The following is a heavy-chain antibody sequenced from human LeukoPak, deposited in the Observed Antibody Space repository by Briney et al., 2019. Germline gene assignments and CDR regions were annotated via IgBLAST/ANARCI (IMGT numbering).Heavy chain of an antibody. CDR1: GGTFSSYA. Sequence: SVKVSCKASGGTFSSYAISWVRQAPGQGLEWMGGIIPIFGTANYAQKFQGRVTITADESTSTAYMELSSLRSEDTAVYYCARDSSGYSYGYFWFDPWGQGTLVTVSS. CDR2: IIPIFGTA. V-gene: IGHV1-69*13. J-gene: IGHJ5*02. CDR3: ARDSSGYSYGYFWFDP. D-gene: IGHD5-18*01.